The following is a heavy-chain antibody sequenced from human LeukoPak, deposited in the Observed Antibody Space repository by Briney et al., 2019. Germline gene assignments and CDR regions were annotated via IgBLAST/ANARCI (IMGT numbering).Heavy chain of an antibody. D-gene: IGHD7-27*01. Sequence: GGSLRLSCEASGISLSSYWMHWVRQTPGMGLVWVSRIKSDGSNTRYEDSVKGRFTVSRDNAKNTLYMQMNSLRGEDTAVYYCARGGRKLGDAFDIWGQGTLVTVS. J-gene: IGHJ3*02. CDR3: ARGGRKLGDAFDI. CDR2: IKSDGSNT. V-gene: IGHV3-74*01. CDR1: GISLSSYW.